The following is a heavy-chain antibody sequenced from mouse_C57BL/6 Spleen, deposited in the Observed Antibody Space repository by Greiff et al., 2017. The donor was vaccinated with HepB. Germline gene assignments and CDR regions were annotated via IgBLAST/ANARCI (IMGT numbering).Heavy chain of an antibody. CDR3: ARDSSGYEY. V-gene: IGHV5-6*01. CDR1: GFTFSSYG. D-gene: IGHD3-2*02. CDR2: ISSGGSYT. Sequence: DVQLVESGGDLVKPGGSLKLSCAASGFTFSSYGMSWVRQTPDKRLEWVATISSGGSYTYYPDSVKGRFTISRDNAKNTLYLQMSSLKSEDTAMYYCARDSSGYEYWGQGTTLTVSS. J-gene: IGHJ2*01.